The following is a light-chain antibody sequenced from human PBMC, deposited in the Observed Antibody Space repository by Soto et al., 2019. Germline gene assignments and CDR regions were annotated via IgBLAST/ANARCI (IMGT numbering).Light chain of an antibody. CDR3: QQYGSTPLT. CDR1: QSVSNNY. J-gene: IGKJ4*01. CDR2: GAS. Sequence: EIVMTQSPATLSVSPGGRATLSCRASQSVSNNYLAWYQQKPGQAPRLLIYGASNRATGIPDRFSGSGSGTDFTLTINRLEPEDFATYYCQQYGSTPLTFGGGTKVDIK. V-gene: IGKV3-20*01.